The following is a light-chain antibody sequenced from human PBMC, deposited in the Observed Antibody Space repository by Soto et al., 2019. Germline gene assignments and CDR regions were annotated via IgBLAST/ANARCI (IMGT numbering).Light chain of an antibody. CDR2: DND. V-gene: IGLV1-51*01. Sequence: QSVLTQPPSVSAAPGQTVTISCSGRGSNIGSNSVSWYQQVLGTAPKLLLYDNDKRPSGIPDRFFGSKSGTSATLGIAGLQTADEADYYCGTWESYLSVGVFGGGTKLTVL. J-gene: IGLJ2*01. CDR1: GSNIGSNS. CDR3: GTWESYLSVGV.